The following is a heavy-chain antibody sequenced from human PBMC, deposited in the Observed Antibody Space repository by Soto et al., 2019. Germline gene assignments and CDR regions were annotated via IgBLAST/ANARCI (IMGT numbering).Heavy chain of an antibody. V-gene: IGHV2-5*02. CDR3: AHRGGGIVDWYFDL. D-gene: IGHD1-26*01. Sequence: QITLNESGPTLVNPTQPRTLTCTFSGFSLGTYGVGVGWIRQPPGKALEWLALIYWDYDKRYSPSLKSRLTITKDTSKRQVFLTLTNMDPVDAATYYCAHRGGGIVDWYFDLWGRGTPVIVSS. CDR1: GFSLGTYGVG. CDR2: IYWDYDK. J-gene: IGHJ2*01.